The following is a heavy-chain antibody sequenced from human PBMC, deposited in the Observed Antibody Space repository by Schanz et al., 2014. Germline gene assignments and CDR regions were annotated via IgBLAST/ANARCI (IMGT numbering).Heavy chain of an antibody. CDR3: AKDPHKDYGGKPQALDI. Sequence: EVQLGEKGGGKVKTGGSLREKSAASGGTFSSEKMSWVRKEEGKGLEWVSAISGSGGSTYYADSVKGRFTISRDNSKNTLYLQMNSLRAEDTALYYCAKDPHKDYGGKPQALDIWGQGTMVTVSS. J-gene: IGHJ3*02. CDR1: GGTFSSEK. V-gene: IGHV3-23*04. D-gene: IGHD4-17*01. CDR2: ISGSGGST.